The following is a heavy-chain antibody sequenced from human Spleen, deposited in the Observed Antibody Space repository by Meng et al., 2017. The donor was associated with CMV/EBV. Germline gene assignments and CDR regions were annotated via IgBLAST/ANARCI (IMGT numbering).Heavy chain of an antibody. Sequence: SVKVSCKASGGTFSSYTISWVRQAPGQGLEWMGRIIPILGIANYAQKFQGRVAITADKSTNTAYMELSSLRSDDTAVYFCARHRTRMGMSRRDYYGMDVWGPGTTVTVSS. V-gene: IGHV1-69*02. CDR3: ARHRTRMGMSRRDYYGMDV. CDR1: GGTFSSYT. D-gene: IGHD7-27*01. J-gene: IGHJ6*02. CDR2: IIPILGIA.